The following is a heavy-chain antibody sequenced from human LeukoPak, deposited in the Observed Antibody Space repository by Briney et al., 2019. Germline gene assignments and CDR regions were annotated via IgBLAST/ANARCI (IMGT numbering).Heavy chain of an antibody. D-gene: IGHD3-9*01. J-gene: IGHJ4*02. CDR2: ISGGGGST. CDR3: AKASHYDILTGRHSARLWYFDY. V-gene: IGHV3-23*01. CDR1: GFTFTSYA. Sequence: GGSLRLSCAASGFTFTSYAMSWVRQAPGKGLEWVSGISGGGGSTYYADSVKGRFSISRANSKNNLYLQMNSLRAEDTAVYYCAKASHYDILTGRHSARLWYFDYWGQGTLVTVSS.